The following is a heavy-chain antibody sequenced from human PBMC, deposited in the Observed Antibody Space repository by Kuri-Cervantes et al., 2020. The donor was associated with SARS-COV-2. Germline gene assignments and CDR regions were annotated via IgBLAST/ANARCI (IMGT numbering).Heavy chain of an antibody. J-gene: IGHJ2*01. V-gene: IGHV5-51*01. CDR2: IYPGDSDT. CDR3: ARRGINYEWYFDL. CDR1: GYSFTNYW. Sequence: GESLKISCKGSGYSFTNYWIGWVRQMPGKGLEWMVIIYPGDSDTRYSPSFQSQVTISADKSISTAYLQWSSLRASDTAMYYCARRGINYEWYFDLWGRGTLVTVSS. D-gene: IGHD4-11*01.